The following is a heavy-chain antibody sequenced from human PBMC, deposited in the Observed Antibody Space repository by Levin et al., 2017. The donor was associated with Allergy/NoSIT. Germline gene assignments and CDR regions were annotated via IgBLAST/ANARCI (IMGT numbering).Heavy chain of an antibody. D-gene: IGHD3-3*01. CDR3: VRFRRDFWGGYGPDY. J-gene: IGHJ4*02. CDR1: GVSVSTGNYF. CDR2: IYFGTT. V-gene: IGHV4-61*01. Sequence: PSETLSLTCIVSGVSVSTGNYFWSWVRQTPGRGLEWIGYIYFGTTNYTPSLKGRVTMSVDTTKNQFFLKVSSVTAADTAVYYCVRFRRDFWGGYGPDYWGQGTLVTVSS.